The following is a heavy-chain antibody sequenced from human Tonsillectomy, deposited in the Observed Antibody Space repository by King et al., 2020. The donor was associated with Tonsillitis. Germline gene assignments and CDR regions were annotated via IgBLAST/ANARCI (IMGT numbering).Heavy chain of an antibody. V-gene: IGHV1-2*02. Sequence: QLVQSGAEVKKPGASVKVSCKASGYTFTGYYMHWVRQAPGQGLEWMGWINPNSGGTNYAQKFQGRVTMTRDTSISTAYMELSRLRSDHTAVYFCARDRIVATISGPDLLDYWGQGTLVAVSS. D-gene: IGHD5-12*01. CDR1: GYTFTGYY. J-gene: IGHJ4*02. CDR3: ARDRIVATISGPDLLDY. CDR2: INPNSGGT.